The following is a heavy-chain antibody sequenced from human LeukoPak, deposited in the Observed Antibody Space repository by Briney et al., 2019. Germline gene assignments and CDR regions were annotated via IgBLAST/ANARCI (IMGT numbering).Heavy chain of an antibody. CDR2: IYSGGST. CDR3: TTERAYKNFFLGY. Sequence: GGSLRLSCAASGFTVSSNYMSWVRQAPGKGLEWVSVIYSGGSTYYADSVKGRFTISRDNSKNTLYLQMNSLRAEDTAVYFCTTERAYKNFFLGYWGQGTLVTVSS. D-gene: IGHD5-24*01. J-gene: IGHJ4*02. CDR1: GFTVSSNY. V-gene: IGHV3-53*01.